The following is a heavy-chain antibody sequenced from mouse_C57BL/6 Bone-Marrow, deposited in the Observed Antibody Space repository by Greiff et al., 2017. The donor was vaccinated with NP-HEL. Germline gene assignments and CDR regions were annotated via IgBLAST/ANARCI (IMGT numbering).Heavy chain of an antibody. CDR1: GYTFTSYD. V-gene: IGHV1-85*01. J-gene: IGHJ3*01. CDR2: IYPRDGSH. CDR3: ARPLYGSSSSWFAY. D-gene: IGHD1-1*01. Sequence: QVQLQQSGPELVKPGASVKLSCKASGYTFTSYDINWVKQRPGQGLEWIGWIYPRDGSHKYNEKFKGKATLTVDTSSSTAYMELHSLTTEDSAVYFCARPLYGSSSSWFAYWGKGTLVTVSA.